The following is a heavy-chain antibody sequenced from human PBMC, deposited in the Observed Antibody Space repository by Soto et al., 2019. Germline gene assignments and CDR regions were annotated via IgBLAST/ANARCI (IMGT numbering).Heavy chain of an antibody. V-gene: IGHV1-69*01. CDR2: IIPIFGTA. Sequence: QVQLVQSGAEVKKPGSSVKVSCKASGGTFSSYAISWVRQAPGQGLEWMGGIIPIFGTANYAQKFQGRVPITADESTSTAYMELSSLRSEDTAVYYCARDGLVGFGDYNWFDPWGQGTLVTVSS. CDR3: ARDGLVGFGDYNWFDP. D-gene: IGHD3-10*01. J-gene: IGHJ5*02. CDR1: GGTFSSYA.